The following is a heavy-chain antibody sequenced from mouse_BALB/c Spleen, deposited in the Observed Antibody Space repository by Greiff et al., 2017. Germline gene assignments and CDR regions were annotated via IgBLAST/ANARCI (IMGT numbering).Heavy chain of an antibody. CDR3: ARDGAGTLYYAMDY. CDR1: GFTFTDYY. D-gene: IGHD4-1*01. CDR2: IRNKANGYTT. J-gene: IGHJ4*01. Sequence: EVMLVESGGGLVQPGGSLRLSCAPSGFTFTDYYMSWVRQPPGKALEWLGFIRNKANGYTTEYSASVKGRFTISRDNSQSILYLQMNTLRAEDSATYYCARDGAGTLYYAMDYWGQGTSVTVSS. V-gene: IGHV7-3*02.